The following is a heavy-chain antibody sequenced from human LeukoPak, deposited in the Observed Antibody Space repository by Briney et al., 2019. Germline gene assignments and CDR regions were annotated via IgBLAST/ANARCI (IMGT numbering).Heavy chain of an antibody. J-gene: IGHJ4*02. Sequence: WETLSLTCTVSGGSISSSSYYWGSIRQPPGNGLEWMGSIYYSGSTYYNPSLKSRVTISVDTSKNHVSLKVSSVSAGAREVLFRAGLDHDYFDYWGQGTLVTVSS. CDR2: IYYSGST. CDR3: AGLDHDYFDY. D-gene: IGHD1-14*01. V-gene: IGHV4-39*01. CDR1: GGSISSSSYY.